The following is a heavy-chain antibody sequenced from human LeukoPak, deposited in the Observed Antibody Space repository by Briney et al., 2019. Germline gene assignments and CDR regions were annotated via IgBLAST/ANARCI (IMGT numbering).Heavy chain of an antibody. Sequence: ASVKVSCKASGYTFTGYYMHWVRRAPGQGLEWMGWINPNSGATNYPQKFQGRVTMTGDTSISTAYMELSSLRSDDTAVYYCARARGDYGDYAYYFDYWGQGTLVTVSP. J-gene: IGHJ4*02. CDR1: GYTFTGYY. CDR3: ARARGDYGDYAYYFDY. D-gene: IGHD4-17*01. V-gene: IGHV1-2*02. CDR2: INPNSGAT.